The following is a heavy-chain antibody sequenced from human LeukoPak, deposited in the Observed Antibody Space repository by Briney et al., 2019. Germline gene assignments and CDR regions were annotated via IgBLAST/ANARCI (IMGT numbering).Heavy chain of an antibody. CDR2: ITGSHGPT. CDR1: EFTFGNFA. V-gene: IGHV3-23*01. D-gene: IGHD4-17*01. J-gene: IGHJ5*02. CDR3: TKDPYGDYVGAFDP. Sequence: GRALRLSRAASEFTFGNFAMTWVRQDQGKGLEWVSSITGSHGPTYNTKGRFTISRDNSQNTLYLQMNSLRAEDTAVYYCTKDPYGDYVGAFDPWGQGTLVTVSS.